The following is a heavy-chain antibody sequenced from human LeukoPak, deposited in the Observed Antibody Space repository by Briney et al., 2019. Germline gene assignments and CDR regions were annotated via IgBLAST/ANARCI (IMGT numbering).Heavy chain of an antibody. D-gene: IGHD4-17*01. CDR1: GYTFTSYD. Sequence: ASVKVSCKASGYTFTSYDINWVRQATGQGLEWMGWMNPNSGNTGYAQKFQGRVTMTRNTSISTAYMELSSLRSEDTAVYYCALCARIRYGDSAFDIWGQGTMVTVSS. CDR2: MNPNSGNT. CDR3: ALCARIRYGDSAFDI. V-gene: IGHV1-8*01. J-gene: IGHJ3*02.